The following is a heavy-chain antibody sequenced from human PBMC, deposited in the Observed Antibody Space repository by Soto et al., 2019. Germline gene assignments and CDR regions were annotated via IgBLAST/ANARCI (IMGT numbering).Heavy chain of an antibody. D-gene: IGHD4-17*01. J-gene: IGHJ6*02. CDR1: GFTFTSSA. CDR2: IVVGSGNT. CDR3: EADWGYYDYGVDYYYYGMDV. Sequence: GASVKVSCKASGFTFTSSAVQWVRQARGQRLEWIGWIVVGSGNTNYAQKFQERVTITRDMSTSTAYMELSSLRSEDTAVYYCEADWGYYDYGVDYYYYGMDVWGQGTTVTVSS. V-gene: IGHV1-58*01.